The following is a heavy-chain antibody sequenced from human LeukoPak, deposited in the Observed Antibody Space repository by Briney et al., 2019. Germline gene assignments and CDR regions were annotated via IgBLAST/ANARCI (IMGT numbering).Heavy chain of an antibody. V-gene: IGHV3-74*01. J-gene: IGHJ4*02. Sequence: GGSLRLSCAASGFTFSSYWMHWVRQAPGKGLVWVSRINSDGSSTSYADSVKGRFTISRDNAKNTLYLQMNSLRDEDTAVYYCARMTDDSSGWSPIDYWGQGTLVTVSS. D-gene: IGHD6-19*01. CDR1: GFTFSSYW. CDR3: ARMTDDSSGWSPIDY. CDR2: INSDGSST.